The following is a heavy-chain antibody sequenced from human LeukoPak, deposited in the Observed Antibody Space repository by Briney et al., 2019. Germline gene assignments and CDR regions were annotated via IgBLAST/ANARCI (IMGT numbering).Heavy chain of an antibody. V-gene: IGHV3-30-3*01. CDR1: GLTFSSYA. CDR3: ARDWNRQEGVVVPAARRYYYYYYMDV. Sequence: PGGSLRLSCAASGLTFSSYAMHWVRQAPGKGLEWVAVISYDGSNKYYADSVKGRFTISRDNSKNTLYLQMNSLRAEDTAVYYCARDWNRQEGVVVPAARRYYYYYYMDVWGKGTTVTVSS. D-gene: IGHD2-2*01. J-gene: IGHJ6*03. CDR2: ISYDGSNK.